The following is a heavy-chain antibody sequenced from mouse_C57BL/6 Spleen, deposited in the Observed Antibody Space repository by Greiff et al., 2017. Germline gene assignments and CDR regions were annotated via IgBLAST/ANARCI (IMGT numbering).Heavy chain of an antibody. Sequence: EVQLQQSGPVLVKPGASVKMSCKASGYTFTDYYMNWVKQSHGKSLEWIGVINPYNGGTSYNQKFKGKATLTVDKSSRTAYMELNSLTSEDSAVYYCARSGDGYPYYFDYWGQGTTLTVSS. CDR1: GYTFTDYY. D-gene: IGHD2-3*01. V-gene: IGHV1-19*01. CDR3: ARSGDGYPYYFDY. CDR2: INPYNGGT. J-gene: IGHJ2*01.